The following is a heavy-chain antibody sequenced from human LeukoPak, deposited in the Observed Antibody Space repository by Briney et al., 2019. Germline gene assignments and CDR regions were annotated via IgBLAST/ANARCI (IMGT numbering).Heavy chain of an antibody. D-gene: IGHD1-7*01. CDR2: IYYSGST. J-gene: IGHJ4*02. CDR3: ARAELPSLFDY. V-gene: IGHV4-59*01. CDR1: GGSISSYY. Sequence: KPSETLSLTCTVSGGSISSYYWSWIRQPPGKGLERIGYIYYSGSTNYNPSLKSRVTISVDTSKNRFSLKLSSVTAADTAVYYCARAELPSLFDYWGQGTLVTVSS.